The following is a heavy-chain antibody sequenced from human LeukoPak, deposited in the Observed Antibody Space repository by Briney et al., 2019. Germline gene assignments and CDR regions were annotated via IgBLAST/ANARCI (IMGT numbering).Heavy chain of an antibody. V-gene: IGHV1-2*02. CDR1: GYTFTSYY. Sequence: EASVKVSCKASGYTFTSYYMHWVRQAPGQGLEWMGWINPNSGGTNYAQKFQGRVTMTRDTSISTAYMELSRLRSDDTAVYYCARDPSVGAMKFDYWGQGTLVTVSS. CDR3: ARDPSVGAMKFDY. D-gene: IGHD1-26*01. J-gene: IGHJ4*02. CDR2: INPNSGGT.